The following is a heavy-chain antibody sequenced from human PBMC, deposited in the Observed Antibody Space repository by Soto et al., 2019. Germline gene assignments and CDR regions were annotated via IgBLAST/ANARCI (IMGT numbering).Heavy chain of an antibody. J-gene: IGHJ6*03. Sequence: RGESLKISCKGSGYSFTSYWIGWVRQMPGKGLEWMGIIYPGDSDTRYSPSFQGQVTISADKSISTAYLQWSSLKASDTAMYYCARLPYGSGRYYGGSHAFMSFWGKGTTVPGS. CDR1: GYSFTSYW. CDR2: IYPGDSDT. V-gene: IGHV5-51*01. D-gene: IGHD3-10*01. CDR3: ARLPYGSGRYYGGSHAFMSF.